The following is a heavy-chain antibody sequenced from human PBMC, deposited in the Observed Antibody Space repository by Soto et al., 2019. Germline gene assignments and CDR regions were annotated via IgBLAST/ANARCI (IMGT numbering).Heavy chain of an antibody. V-gene: IGHV3-23*01. J-gene: IGHJ4*02. D-gene: IGHD6-6*01. CDR2: ISRSGSGT. Sequence: GGSLRLSCAASGFPFTSYAMNWVRRAPGKGLEWVSSISRSGSGTYYADSVKGRFTISRDNSNNTLYLQMNSLRAEDTAGYYGASDTTSSSYWGQETQVTVSS. CDR1: GFPFTSYA. CDR3: ASDTTSSSY.